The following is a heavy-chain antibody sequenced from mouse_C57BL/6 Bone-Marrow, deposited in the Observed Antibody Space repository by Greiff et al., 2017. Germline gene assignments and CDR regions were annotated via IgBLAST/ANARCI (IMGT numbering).Heavy chain of an antibody. CDR2: IYPRSGNT. V-gene: IGHV1-81*01. J-gene: IGHJ2*01. D-gene: IGHD1-1*01. CDR1: GYTFTSYG. CDR3: ALRDY. Sequence: VKLMESGAELARPGASVKLSCKASGYTFTSYGISWVKQRTGQGLEWIGEIYPRSGNTYYNEKFKGKATLTADKSSSTAYMELRSLTSEDSAVYFCALRDYWGQGTTLTVSS.